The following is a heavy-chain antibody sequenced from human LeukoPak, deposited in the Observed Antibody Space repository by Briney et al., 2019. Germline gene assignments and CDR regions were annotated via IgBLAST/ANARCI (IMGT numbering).Heavy chain of an antibody. CDR1: GGSVSGYY. Sequence: SETLSLTCAVSGGSVSGYYWSWIRQPPGKGLEWIGYIHYSGSTNYNPSLRSRVTISVDTSKNQFSLKLSSVTAADTAIYYCARGGSKQWLVNDSWGQGTLVTVSS. CDR3: ARGGSKQWLVNDS. J-gene: IGHJ4*02. D-gene: IGHD6-19*01. V-gene: IGHV4-59*02. CDR2: IHYSGST.